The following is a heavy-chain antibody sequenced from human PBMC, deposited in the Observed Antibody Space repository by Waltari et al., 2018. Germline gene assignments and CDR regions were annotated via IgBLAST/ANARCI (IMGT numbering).Heavy chain of an antibody. J-gene: IGHJ5*02. V-gene: IGHV5-10-1*03. CDR1: GYSFTSYW. CDR3: ARFPRIAARLNWFDP. CDR2: IDPSDSYT. Sequence: EVQLVQSGAEVKKPGESLRISCKGSGYSFTSYWISWVRQMPGKGLEWMGRIDPSDSYTNYSPSFQGHGTISADKSISTAYLQWSSLKASDTAMYYCARFPRIAARLNWFDPWGQGTLVTVSS. D-gene: IGHD6-6*01.